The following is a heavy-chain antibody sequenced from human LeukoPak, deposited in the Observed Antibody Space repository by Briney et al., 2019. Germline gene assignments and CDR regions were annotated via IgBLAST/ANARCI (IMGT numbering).Heavy chain of an antibody. CDR1: GYTFTSYG. Sequence: ASVKVSCKASGYTFTSYGISWVRQAPGQGLEWMGWISAYNGNTNYAQKLQGRVTMTTDTSTSTAYMELRSLRSDDTAVYYCASSGGERYFDWNFDYWGQGTLVTVSS. CDR3: ASSGGERYFDWNFDY. J-gene: IGHJ4*02. V-gene: IGHV1-18*04. CDR2: ISAYNGNT. D-gene: IGHD3-9*01.